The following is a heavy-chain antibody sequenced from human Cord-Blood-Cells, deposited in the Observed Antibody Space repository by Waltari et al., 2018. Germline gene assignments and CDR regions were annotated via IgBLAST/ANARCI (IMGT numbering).Heavy chain of an antibody. V-gene: IGHV4-39*01. J-gene: IGHJ4*02. D-gene: IGHD4-17*01. CDR1: GGSISSSSYY. CDR3: ARHGMTTVTTVDY. Sequence: QLQLQESGPGLVKPSETLSLTCTVSGGSISSSSYYWGWIRQPPGKGLEWIGSIFYSESTHSHPSLKSQVTISGDTSKNQFSLKLSSLTAADTAVYYCARHGMTTVTTVDYWGQGTLVTVSS. CDR2: IFYSEST.